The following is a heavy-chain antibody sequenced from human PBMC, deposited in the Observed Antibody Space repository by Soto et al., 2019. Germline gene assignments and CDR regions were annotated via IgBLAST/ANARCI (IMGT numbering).Heavy chain of an antibody. CDR3: ARYFTTWTPFDY. CDR1: GGSISSGNYY. V-gene: IGHV4-31*03. D-gene: IGHD1-1*01. CDR2: IYFSGST. Sequence: QVQLQESGPGLVKPSQTLSLTCTVSGGSISSGNYYWSWIRQHPGKGLEWIGYIYFSGSTYYNPSLQSRVTISVDTSKSHFSLKLSSVTAADTAVYYCARYFTTWTPFDYWGQGTLVTVSS. J-gene: IGHJ4*02.